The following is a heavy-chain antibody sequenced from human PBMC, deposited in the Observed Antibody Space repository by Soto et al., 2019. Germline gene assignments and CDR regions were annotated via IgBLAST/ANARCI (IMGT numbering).Heavy chain of an antibody. CDR2: ISGSGGST. Sequence: GGSMRLSCAASGFTFSSYAMSWVRQAPGKGLEWVSAISGSGGSTYYADSVKGRFTISRDNSKNTLYLQMNSLRAEDTAVYYCAKIVLGFSCFDYWGQGTLVTVSS. CDR3: AKIVLGFSCFDY. V-gene: IGHV3-23*01. CDR1: GFTFSSYA. D-gene: IGHD2-21*01. J-gene: IGHJ4*02.